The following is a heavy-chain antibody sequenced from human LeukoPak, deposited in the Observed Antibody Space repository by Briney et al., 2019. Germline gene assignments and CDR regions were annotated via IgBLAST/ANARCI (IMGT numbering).Heavy chain of an antibody. V-gene: IGHV3-9*01. Sequence: GGSLRLSCAASGFTFDDYAMHWVRQAPGKGLEWVSGISWNSGSIGYADSVKGRFTISRDNAKNFLYLQMNSLRAEDTALYYCAKDISPTPSIAARRYGMDVWGQGNTVTVSS. CDR1: GFTFDDYA. J-gene: IGHJ6*02. D-gene: IGHD6-6*01. CDR2: ISWNSGSI. CDR3: AKDISPTPSIAARRYGMDV.